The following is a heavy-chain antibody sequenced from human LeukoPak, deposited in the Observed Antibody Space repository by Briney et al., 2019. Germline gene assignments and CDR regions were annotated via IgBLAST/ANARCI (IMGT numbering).Heavy chain of an antibody. CDR1: GFTFSGSA. J-gene: IGHJ6*02. CDR3: TSSIAAAGNYYYGMDV. V-gene: IGHV3-73*01. Sequence: PGGSLKLSCAASGFTFSGSAMHWVRQASVKGLEWVGRIRSKANSYATAYAASVKGRFTISRDDSKNTAYLQMNSLKTEDTAVYYCTSSIAAAGNYYYGMDVWGQGTTVTVSS. CDR2: IRSKANSYAT. D-gene: IGHD6-13*01.